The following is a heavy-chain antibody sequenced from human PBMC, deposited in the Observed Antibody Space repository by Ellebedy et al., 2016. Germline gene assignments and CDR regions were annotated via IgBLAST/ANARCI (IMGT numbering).Heavy chain of an antibody. D-gene: IGHD2-2*01. CDR1: GYSISSGYY. V-gene: IGHV4-28*01. CDR2: IYYSGST. Sequence: SETLSLTXTVSGYSISSGYYWGWIRQPPGQGLEWIGYIYYSGSTYYNPSLKSRVTMSVDTSKNQFSLKLSSVTAVDTAVYYCARISTVRGYCSSTSCFETSVAFDIWGQGTMVTVSS. CDR3: ARISTVRGYCSSTSCFETSVAFDI. J-gene: IGHJ3*02.